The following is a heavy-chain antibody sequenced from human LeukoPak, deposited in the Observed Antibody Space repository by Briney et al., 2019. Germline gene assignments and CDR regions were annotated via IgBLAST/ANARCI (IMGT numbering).Heavy chain of an antibody. D-gene: IGHD1-26*01. CDR2: IFYSGST. Sequence: SETLSLTCTVSSGSISTSNYYWGWVRQPPGKALEWIGNIFYSGSTYYSPSLKSRVTISLDTSRNQFSLKLNSVTAADTAVYYCASLRERSYYARGFDYWGQGTLVTVSS. CDR1: SGSISTSNYY. CDR3: ASLRERSYYARGFDY. V-gene: IGHV4-39*07. J-gene: IGHJ4*02.